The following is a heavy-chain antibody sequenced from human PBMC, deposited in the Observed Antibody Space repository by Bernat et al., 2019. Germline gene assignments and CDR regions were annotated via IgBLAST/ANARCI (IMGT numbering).Heavy chain of an antibody. CDR2: INHSGST. D-gene: IGHD4-17*01. CDR1: GGSFSGYY. V-gene: IGHV4-34*01. J-gene: IGHJ2*01. Sequence: QVQLEQWGAGLLKPSETLSLTCAVYGGSFSGYYWSWIRQPPGKGLEWIGEINHSGSTNYNPSLKSRVTISVDTSKNQFSLRPTSVTAADTAVYYCARGDGDYSIRYFDLWGRGTLVTVSS. CDR3: ARGDGDYSIRYFDL.